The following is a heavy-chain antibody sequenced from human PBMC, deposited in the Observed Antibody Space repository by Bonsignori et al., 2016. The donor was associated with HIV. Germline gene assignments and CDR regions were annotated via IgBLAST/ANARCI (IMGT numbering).Heavy chain of an antibody. CDR1: GTSISSDNFY. D-gene: IGHD6-19*01. CDR3: ARDPGSGWYYFDY. CDR2: IYYSGST. V-gene: IGHV4-39*07. J-gene: IGHJ4*02. Sequence: QESGPGLVRPSETLSLTCTVSGTSISSDNFYXGWIRQPPGKGLEWIGSIYYSGSTYYNLSLKSRVTISFDTSKNQFSLSLSSVTATDTAVYFCARDPGSGWYYFDYWAGNPGHRLL.